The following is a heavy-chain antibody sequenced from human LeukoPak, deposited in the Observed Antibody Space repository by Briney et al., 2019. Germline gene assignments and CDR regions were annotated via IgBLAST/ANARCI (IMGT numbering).Heavy chain of an antibody. Sequence: PSETLSLTCTVSGGSISLYYWNWIRQPPGKGLEWIGRVYYSGSTSYNPSLKSRVTISVDTSKNQFSLRLNSVTAADTALYYCARGLPNSSGYFPFDYWGQGTLVTVSS. J-gene: IGHJ4*02. CDR3: ARGLPNSSGYFPFDY. CDR2: VYYSGST. V-gene: IGHV4-59*01. CDR1: GGSISLYY. D-gene: IGHD3-22*01.